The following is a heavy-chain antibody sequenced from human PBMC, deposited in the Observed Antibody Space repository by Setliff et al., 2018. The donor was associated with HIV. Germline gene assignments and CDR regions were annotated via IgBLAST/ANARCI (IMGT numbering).Heavy chain of an antibody. CDR3: ARDQEHIIVVSATGNMPGYLHYYYMDV. CDR1: GFTFSTSG. D-gene: IGHD2-2*01. CDR2: ISSRGGSV. Sequence: GGSLRLSCAASGFTFSTSGMNWVRQAPGKGLEWVSSISSRGGSVYYADSVRGRFTISRDNANNLLYLQMNSLRAEDTAVYYCARDQEHIIVVSATGNMPGYLHYYYMDVWGKGTTVTVSS. J-gene: IGHJ6*03. V-gene: IGHV3-21*01.